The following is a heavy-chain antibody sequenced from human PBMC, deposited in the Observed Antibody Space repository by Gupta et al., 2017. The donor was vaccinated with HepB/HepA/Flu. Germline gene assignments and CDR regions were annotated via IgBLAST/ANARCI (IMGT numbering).Heavy chain of an antibody. J-gene: IGHJ4*02. Sequence: QVQLVESGGGVVQPGRSLRLSCAAAGFTFSRYGMHWVRQAPGKGLEWVAVISYDGSNKYYADSVKGRFTISRDNSKNTLYLQMNSLRAEDTAVYYCAKSPHYDYVWGFDYWGQGTLVTVSS. V-gene: IGHV3-30*18. CDR1: GFTFSRYG. D-gene: IGHD3-16*01. CDR3: AKSPHYDYVWGFDY. CDR2: ISYDGSNK.